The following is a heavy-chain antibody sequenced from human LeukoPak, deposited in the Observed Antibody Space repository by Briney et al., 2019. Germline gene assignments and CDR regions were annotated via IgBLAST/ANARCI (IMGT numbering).Heavy chain of an antibody. V-gene: IGHV4-39*07. CDR3: ARDLVEVSTISFRFDY. CDR1: GGSISSSTYY. J-gene: IGHJ4*02. CDR2: ISYSGKT. D-gene: IGHD5-24*01. Sequence: KTSETLSLTCTVSGGSISSSTYYWGWIRQPPGKGLEWIGSISYSGKTFYNPSLKSRVTISVDPSKNQFSLKLSSVTAADTAVYYCARDLVEVSTISFRFDYWGQGTLVTVSS.